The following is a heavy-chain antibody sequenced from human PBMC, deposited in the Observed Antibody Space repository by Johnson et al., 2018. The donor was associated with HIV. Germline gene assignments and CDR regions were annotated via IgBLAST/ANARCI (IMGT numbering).Heavy chain of an antibody. J-gene: IGHJ3*02. D-gene: IGHD5/OR15-5a*01. V-gene: IGHV3-30*19. CDR3: ARGGLYILFLAFDSFDI. Sequence: QVQLVESGGGVVQPGGSLRLSCAASGFTFSKYGMHWVRQAPGKGLEWVAVISHDGSNKYYADSVKGRFTISRDNSKNTLYLQMNSLRPEDTAVYFCARGGLYILFLAFDSFDIWGQGTMVTVSS. CDR2: ISHDGSNK. CDR1: GFTFSKYG.